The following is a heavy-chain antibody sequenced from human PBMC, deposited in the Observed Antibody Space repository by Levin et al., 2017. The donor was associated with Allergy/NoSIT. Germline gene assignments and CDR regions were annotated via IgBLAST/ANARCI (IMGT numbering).Heavy chain of an antibody. J-gene: IGHJ3*02. CDR3: AKDESITMVRGVKPDAFDI. CDR2: IEYDGRNK. D-gene: IGHD3-10*01. V-gene: IGHV3-30*18. CDR1: GFTFSTYG. Sequence: GGSLRLSCAASGFTFSTYGMHWVRQAPGKGLEWVAVIEYDGRNKYYADSVKGRFTIFRDNSKNTLYLQMNSLRAEDTAVYYCAKDESITMVRGVKPDAFDIWGQGTMVTVSS.